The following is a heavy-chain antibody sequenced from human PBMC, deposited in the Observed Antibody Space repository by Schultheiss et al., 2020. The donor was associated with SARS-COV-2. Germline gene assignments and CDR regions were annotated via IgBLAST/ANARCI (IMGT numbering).Heavy chain of an antibody. V-gene: IGHV4-39*07. D-gene: IGHD5-18*01. CDR1: GGSISSSSYY. J-gene: IGHJ6*02. Sequence: SETLSLTCTVSGGSISSSSYYWGWIRQPPGKGLEWIGEINRSGTTNYNPSLRSRVTMSVDSSKNQFSLKLSSVTAADTAVYYCARDRSGGGYGTDYGMDVWGQGTTVTVSS. CDR3: ARDRSGGGYGTDYGMDV. CDR2: INRSGTT.